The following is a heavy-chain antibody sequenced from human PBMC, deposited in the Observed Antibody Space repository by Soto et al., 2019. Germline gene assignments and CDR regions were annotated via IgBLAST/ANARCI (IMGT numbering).Heavy chain of an antibody. CDR2: IKQDGSEK. J-gene: IGHJ6*03. D-gene: IGHD2-2*01. CDR3: ARGCSSTSCYRYYYYMDV. Sequence: GGSLRLSCAASGFTFSSYWMSWVRQAPGKGLEWVANIKQDGSEKYYVDSVKGRFTISRDNAKNSLYLQMNSLRAEDTAVYYCARGCSSTSCYRYYYYMDVWGKGTTVTVSS. V-gene: IGHV3-7*04. CDR1: GFTFSSYW.